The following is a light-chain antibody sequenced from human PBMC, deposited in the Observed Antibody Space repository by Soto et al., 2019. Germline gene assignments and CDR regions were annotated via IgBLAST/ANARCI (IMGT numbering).Light chain of an antibody. V-gene: IGKV3-15*01. CDR2: GAS. CDR3: QQYNNWPQT. CDR1: QSVSSN. Sequence: EIVMTQSPATLSVSPGERATLSCRASQSVSSNLAWYQQKPGQAPRLLIYGASTRATGIPARFSSSGSRTEFTLTISSLQSEDFAVYYCQQYNNWPQTFGQGTKLEIK. J-gene: IGKJ2*01.